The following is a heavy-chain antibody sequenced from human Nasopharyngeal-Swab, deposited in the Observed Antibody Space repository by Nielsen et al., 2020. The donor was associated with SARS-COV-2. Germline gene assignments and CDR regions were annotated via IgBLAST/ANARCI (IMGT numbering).Heavy chain of an antibody. CDR2: ISYDGSNK. D-gene: IGHD1-26*01. CDR1: GFTFSSYG. Sequence: GGSLRLSCAASGFTFSSYGMHWVRQAPGKGLEWVAVISYDGSNKYYADSVKGRFTISRDNSKNTLYLQMNSLRAGDTAVYYCAKDQGGSYFYWGQGTLVTVSS. J-gene: IGHJ4*02. CDR3: AKDQGGSYFY. V-gene: IGHV3-30*18.